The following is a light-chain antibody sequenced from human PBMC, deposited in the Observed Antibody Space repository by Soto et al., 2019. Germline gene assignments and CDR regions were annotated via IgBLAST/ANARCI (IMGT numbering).Light chain of an antibody. V-gene: IGKV3-20*01. CDR1: QSVTSSY. J-gene: IGKJ1*01. Sequence: EIVLTQSPGTLSLSPGERATLSCRASQSVTSSYLAWYQQKLGQAPRLLIYGVSNRATGIPDRFSGSGYGTDFTLTISRLESEDLAVDYYQRSGTSPRTFGQGTKVEIK. CDR3: QRSGTSPRT. CDR2: GVS.